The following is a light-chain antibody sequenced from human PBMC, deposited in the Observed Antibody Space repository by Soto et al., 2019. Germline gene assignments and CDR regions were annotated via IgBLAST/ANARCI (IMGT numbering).Light chain of an antibody. CDR3: QQYYGAPLT. Sequence: DIVMTQSADSLALGLVGIATINCKSSQSVLYSAKNKNYLAWYQQKPGQPPKLLIYWASTREAGVPDRFSGSGSGTDFTLTISSLQAEDVAVYYCQQYYGAPLTFGGGTKVDIK. CDR1: QSVLYSAKNKNY. CDR2: WAS. V-gene: IGKV4-1*01. J-gene: IGKJ4*01.